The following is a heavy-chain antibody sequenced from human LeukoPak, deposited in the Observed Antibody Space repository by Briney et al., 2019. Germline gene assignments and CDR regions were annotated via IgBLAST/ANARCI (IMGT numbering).Heavy chain of an antibody. D-gene: IGHD3-22*01. V-gene: IGHV4-34*01. CDR1: GGSFSGYY. CDR2: INHSGST. J-gene: IGHJ4*02. CDR3: ARQKTRYYYDSSRYYFDY. Sequence: SETLSLTCAVYGGSFSGYYWSWIRQPPGKGLEWIGEINHSGSTNYNPSLKSRVTISVDTSKNQFSLKLSSVTAADTAVYYCARQKTRYYYDSSRYYFDYWGQGTLVTVSS.